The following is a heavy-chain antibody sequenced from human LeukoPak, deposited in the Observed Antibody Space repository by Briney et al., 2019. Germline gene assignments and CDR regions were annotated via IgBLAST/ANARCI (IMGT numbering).Heavy chain of an antibody. CDR1: GYSFSTYW. V-gene: IGHV5-51*01. J-gene: IGHJ4*02. Sequence: GESLKISCEGSGYSFSTYWIGWVRQLPGKALEGMGIIYPGDYETRYSPSFQGLVTISVDKSISTAYLQWSSLKASDTAMYYCAIPPGYCGNDCSFDHWGQGTLVTVSS. D-gene: IGHD2-21*02. CDR3: AIPPGYCGNDCSFDH. CDR2: IYPGDYET.